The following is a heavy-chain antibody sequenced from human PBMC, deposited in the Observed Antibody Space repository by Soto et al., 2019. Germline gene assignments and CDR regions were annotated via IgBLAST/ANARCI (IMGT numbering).Heavy chain of an antibody. Sequence: GGSLRLSCAASGFTFSSYAMHWVRQAPGKGLEWVAVISYDGSNKYYADSVKGRFTISRDNSKNTLYLQMNSLRAEDTAVYYCARDPIITMVRGVIITYTSWFDPWGQGTLVTVSS. V-gene: IGHV3-30-3*01. D-gene: IGHD3-10*01. CDR3: ARDPIITMVRGVIITYTSWFDP. CDR1: GFTFSSYA. J-gene: IGHJ5*02. CDR2: ISYDGSNK.